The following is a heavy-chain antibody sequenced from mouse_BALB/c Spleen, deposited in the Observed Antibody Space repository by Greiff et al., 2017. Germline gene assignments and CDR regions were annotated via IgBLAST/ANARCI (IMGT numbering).Heavy chain of an antibody. D-gene: IGHD5-2*01. CDR3: ARDEYDAMDY. V-gene: IGHV7-3*02. CDR2: IRNKANGYTT. J-gene: IGHJ4*01. Sequence: EVKLQESGAGLVQPGGSLRLSCATSGFTFTDYYMSWVRQPPGKALEWLGFIRNKANGYTTEYSASVKGRFTISRDNSQSILYLQMNTLRAEDSATYYCARDEYDAMDYWGQGTSVTVSS. CDR1: GFTFTDYY.